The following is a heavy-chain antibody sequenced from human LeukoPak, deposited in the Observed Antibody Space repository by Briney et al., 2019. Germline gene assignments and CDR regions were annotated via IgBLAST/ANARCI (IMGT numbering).Heavy chain of an antibody. CDR3: ARDGGPYGDYVGDY. D-gene: IGHD4-17*01. Sequence: PGGSLRLSCAASGFTFSSYEMNWVRQAPGKGLEWVSYISSSGSTIYYADSVKGRFTISRDNAKNSLYLQMNSLRAEDTAVYYCARDGGPYGDYVGDYWGQGTLVTVSS. CDR1: GFTFSSYE. CDR2: ISSSGSTI. V-gene: IGHV3-48*03. J-gene: IGHJ4*02.